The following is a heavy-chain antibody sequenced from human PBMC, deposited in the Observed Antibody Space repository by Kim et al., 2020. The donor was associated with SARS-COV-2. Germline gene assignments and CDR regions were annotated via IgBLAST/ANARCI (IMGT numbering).Heavy chain of an antibody. CDR3: ARDRSCGSTSCLYYFDY. CDR2: IWYDGSNE. CDR1: GFSFSSYG. Sequence: GGSLRLSCAASGFSFSSYGMHWVRQAPGKGLEWVAVIWYDGSNEYYADSVKGRFTISRDNSKNTVYLQMNSLRAEDTAVYHCARDRSCGSTSCLYYFDYWGQGTLVTVSS. V-gene: IGHV3-33*01. D-gene: IGHD2-2*01. J-gene: IGHJ4*02.